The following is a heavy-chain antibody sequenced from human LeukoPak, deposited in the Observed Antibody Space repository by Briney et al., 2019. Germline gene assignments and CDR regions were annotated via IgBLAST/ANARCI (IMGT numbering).Heavy chain of an antibody. J-gene: IGHJ3*02. CDR1: GGSISSYY. V-gene: IGHV4-4*07. D-gene: IGHD3-22*01. CDR2: IYTSGST. Sequence: SEALSLTCTVSGGSISSYYWSWIRQPAGKGLEWIGRIYTSGSTNYNPSLKSRVTMSVDTSKNQFSLKLSSVTAADTAVYYCARPASGYLGRAFDIWGQGTMVTVSS. CDR3: ARPASGYLGRAFDI.